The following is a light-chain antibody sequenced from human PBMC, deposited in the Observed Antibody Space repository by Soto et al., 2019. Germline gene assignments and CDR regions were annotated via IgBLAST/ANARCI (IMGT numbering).Light chain of an antibody. J-gene: IGLJ1*01. CDR3: SLYTSENAYV. V-gene: IGLV2-11*01. Sequence: QSALTQPRSVSGSPGQSVTISCTGTSSDVGGYNYVSWYQQYPGKAPKPMIYDVTKRPSGVPDRFSGSKSGNTASLTISGLQAADEADYYCSLYTSENAYVFGTGTKLTVL. CDR2: DVT. CDR1: SSDVGGYNY.